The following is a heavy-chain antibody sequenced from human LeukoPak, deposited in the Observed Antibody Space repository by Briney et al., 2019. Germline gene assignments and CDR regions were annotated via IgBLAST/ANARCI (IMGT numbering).Heavy chain of an antibody. D-gene: IGHD6-6*01. CDR1: GYTFTSYG. CDR3: ARAYSSSSVVYYYYMDV. CDR2: ISAYNGNT. Sequence: GASVKVSCKASGYTFTSYGISWVRQAPGQGLEWMGWISAYNGNTNYAQKLQGRVTMTTDTSTSTAYMELRSLRSDDTAVYYCARAYSSSSVVYYYYMDVWGKGTTVTVSS. J-gene: IGHJ6*03. V-gene: IGHV1-18*01.